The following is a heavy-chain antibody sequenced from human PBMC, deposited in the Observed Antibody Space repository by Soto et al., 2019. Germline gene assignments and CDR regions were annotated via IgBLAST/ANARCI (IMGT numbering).Heavy chain of an antibody. J-gene: IGHJ4*02. Sequence: QVQLQESGPGLVKPSQTLSLTCTVSGGSISSGDYYWSWIRQPPGKGLEWIGYIYYSGSTYYNPSLKSRVTLSVDTSKNQFSLKLSSVTAADTAVYYCARGYCSGGSCYAGMFDYWGQGTLVTVSS. D-gene: IGHD2-15*01. V-gene: IGHV4-30-4*01. CDR3: ARGYCSGGSCYAGMFDY. CDR1: GGSISSGDYY. CDR2: IYYSGST.